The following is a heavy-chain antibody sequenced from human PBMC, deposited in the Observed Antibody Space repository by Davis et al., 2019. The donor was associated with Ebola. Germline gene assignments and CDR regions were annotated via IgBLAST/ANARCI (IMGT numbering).Heavy chain of an antibody. Sequence: GGSLRLSCAAPGFSVSANYMIWVRQAPGKGLEWVSLMYAVGNTFFADSVKGRFTISRDNSRNTLYLQMNSLRAEDTAVYYCARPANDDYGVDYWGQGTLVTVSS. J-gene: IGHJ4*02. CDR1: GFSVSANY. D-gene: IGHD4-17*01. V-gene: IGHV3-53*01. CDR2: MYAVGNT. CDR3: ARPANDDYGVDY.